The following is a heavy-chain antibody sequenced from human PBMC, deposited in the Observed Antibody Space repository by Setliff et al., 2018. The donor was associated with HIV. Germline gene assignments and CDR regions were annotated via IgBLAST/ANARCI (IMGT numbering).Heavy chain of an antibody. CDR3: ARGGVSYYYDTSYYYDY. CDR1: DFTLTSYS. V-gene: IGHV3-48*01. J-gene: IGHJ4*02. CDR2: ISSSSSTI. Sequence: GGSLRLSCAASDFTLTSYSMTWVRQAPGKGLEWVSFISSSSSTIYYADSVKGRFTISRDNAKNSLDLQMNSLRTEDTAVYYCARGGVSYYYDTSYYYDYWGQGTLVTVSS. D-gene: IGHD3-22*01.